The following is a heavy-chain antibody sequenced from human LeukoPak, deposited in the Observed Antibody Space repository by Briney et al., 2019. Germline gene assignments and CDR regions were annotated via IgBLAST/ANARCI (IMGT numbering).Heavy chain of an antibody. V-gene: IGHV4-34*01. Sequence: PSETLSLTCAVYGGSFSGYYWSWIRQPPGKGLEWIGEINHSGSTNYNPSLKGRVTISVDTSKNQFSLKLSSVTAADTAVYYCARVISITGTTYYFDYWGQGTLVTVSS. CDR3: ARVISITGTTYYFDY. CDR1: GGSFSGYY. CDR2: INHSGST. J-gene: IGHJ4*02. D-gene: IGHD1-7*01.